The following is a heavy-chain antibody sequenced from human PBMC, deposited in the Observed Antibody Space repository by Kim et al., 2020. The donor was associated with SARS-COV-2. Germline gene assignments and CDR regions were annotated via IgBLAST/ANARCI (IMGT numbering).Heavy chain of an antibody. Sequence: YCADSRQGRLTISRDNSKNTLSLQMNSLRAEDTAVYYCAGPSGSYYPDYWGQGTLVIVSS. CDR3: AGPSGSYYPDY. J-gene: IGHJ4*02. V-gene: IGHV3-66*04. D-gene: IGHD1-26*01.